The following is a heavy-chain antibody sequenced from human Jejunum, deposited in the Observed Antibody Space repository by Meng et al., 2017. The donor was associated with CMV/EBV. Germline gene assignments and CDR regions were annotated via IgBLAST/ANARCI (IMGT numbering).Heavy chain of an antibody. V-gene: IGHV3-53*01. CDR2: ICTGDTT. Sequence: CVVLGLTASISHMNWVRQAPGKGLEWVSVICTGDTTHYADFVKGRFTISRDDSKNILYLQMNSLRAEDTALYYCAVGYDSRKVAYWGQGTLVTVSS. J-gene: IGHJ4*02. D-gene: IGHD3-3*01. CDR1: GLTASISH. CDR3: AVGYDSRKVAY.